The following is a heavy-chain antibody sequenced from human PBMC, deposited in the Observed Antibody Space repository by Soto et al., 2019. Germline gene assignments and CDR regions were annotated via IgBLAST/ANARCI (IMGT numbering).Heavy chain of an antibody. Sequence: ASVKVSCKASGYTFTGYYIHWVRQAPRQGLEWMGWINPSSGGTDYAQKFQGRVTMTRDTSINTAYMELSRLRSDDTAVFYCARGGLVAATVLWFDPWGQGTLVTVSS. CDR3: ARGGLVAATVLWFDP. CDR2: INPSSGGT. CDR1: GYTFTGYY. D-gene: IGHD1-26*01. V-gene: IGHV1-2*02. J-gene: IGHJ5*02.